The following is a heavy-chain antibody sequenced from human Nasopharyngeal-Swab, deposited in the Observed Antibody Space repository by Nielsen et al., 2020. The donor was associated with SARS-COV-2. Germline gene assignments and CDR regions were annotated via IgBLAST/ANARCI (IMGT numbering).Heavy chain of an antibody. V-gene: IGHV3-23*01. J-gene: IGHJ6*03. CDR3: AKGYGSGSYLYYYYYYMDV. Sequence: VRQAPGKGLEWVSAISGSGGSTYYADSVKGRFTISRDNSKNTLYLQMNSLRAEDTAVYYCAKGYGSGSYLYYYYYYMDVWGKGTTVTVSS. D-gene: IGHD3-10*01. CDR2: ISGSGGST.